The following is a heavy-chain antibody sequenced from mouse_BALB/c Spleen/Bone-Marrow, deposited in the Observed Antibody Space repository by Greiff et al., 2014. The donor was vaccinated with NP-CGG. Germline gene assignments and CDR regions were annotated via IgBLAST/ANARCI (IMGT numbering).Heavy chain of an antibody. V-gene: IGHV14-3*02. CDR2: IDPANGNT. CDR1: GFNIKDTY. Sequence: DVQLQESGAELVKPGASVKLSCTASGFNIKDTYIHWVKQRPEQGLEWIGRIDPANGNTKYDPKFQGKATITTDTSSNTAYLQLSSLTSEDTAVYYCASYYYGRSSFACWAQGTLVTVSA. D-gene: IGHD1-1*01. CDR3: ASYYYGRSSFAC. J-gene: IGHJ3*01.